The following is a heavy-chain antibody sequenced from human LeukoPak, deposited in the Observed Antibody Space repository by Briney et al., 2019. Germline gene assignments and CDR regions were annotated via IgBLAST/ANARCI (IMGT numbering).Heavy chain of an antibody. D-gene: IGHD6-19*01. Sequence: GGSLRLSCAASGFTFSSYGMHWVRQAPGKGLEWVAVISYDGSNKYCADSVKGRFTISRDNSKNTLYLQMNSLRAEDTAVYYCAREGAVAGIFDYWGQGTLVTVSS. V-gene: IGHV3-30*19. CDR2: ISYDGSNK. J-gene: IGHJ4*02. CDR3: AREGAVAGIFDY. CDR1: GFTFSSYG.